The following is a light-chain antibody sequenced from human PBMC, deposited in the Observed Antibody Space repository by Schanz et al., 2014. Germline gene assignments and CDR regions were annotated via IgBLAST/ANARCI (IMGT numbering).Light chain of an antibody. V-gene: IGLV2-14*02. CDR2: EGS. CDR1: SSDVGSYNL. J-gene: IGLJ1*01. Sequence: QSALTQPASVSGSPGQSITISCTGTSSDVGSYNLVSWYQQHPGRAPKLMIYEGSKRPSGVSNRFSGSKSGNTASLTISGLQAEDEADYFCCSYTSRSTLDVFGTGTKLTV. CDR3: CSYTSRSTLDV.